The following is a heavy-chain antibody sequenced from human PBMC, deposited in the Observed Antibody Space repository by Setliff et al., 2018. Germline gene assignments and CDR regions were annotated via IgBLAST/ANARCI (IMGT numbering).Heavy chain of an antibody. CDR3: ARGPYYFDSGDYAY. V-gene: IGHV4-59*11. CDR1: GGSIDSHY. Sequence: SETLSLTCSVSGGSIDSHYWSWIRQPPGKGLEWIGSIYYSGNTNYNPSLKSRVTISIDTSKNQFSLKLSSVTAADTAVYYCARGPYYFDSGDYAYWGQGTLVTVSS. CDR2: IYYSGNT. J-gene: IGHJ4*02. D-gene: IGHD3-22*01.